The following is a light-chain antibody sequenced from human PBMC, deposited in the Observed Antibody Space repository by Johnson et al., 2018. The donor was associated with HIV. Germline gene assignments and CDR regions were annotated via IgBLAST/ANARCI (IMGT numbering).Light chain of an antibody. CDR3: GTWDSSLTASV. V-gene: IGLV1-51*01. J-gene: IGLJ1*01. CDR1: SSNIGNNY. Sequence: QSVLTQPPSVSAAPGQKVTISCSGSSSNIGNNYVSWYQQVPGTAPKLLIYDNNRRPSGIPDRFSGSKSGSSATLDLTGLQPGDEADYYCGTWDSSLTASVFGTGTKVTVL. CDR2: DNN.